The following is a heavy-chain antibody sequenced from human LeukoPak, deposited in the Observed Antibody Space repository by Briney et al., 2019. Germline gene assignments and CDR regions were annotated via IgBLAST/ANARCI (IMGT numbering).Heavy chain of an antibody. Sequence: GGSLRLSCAASGFTFSSYSMNWVRQAPGKGLEWVSYISSSSSTIYYADSVKGRFTISRDNAKNSLYLQMNSLRAEDTAVYYCARFGIVVPAAMADYWGQGTLVTVSS. V-gene: IGHV3-48*04. CDR3: ARFGIVVPAAMADY. D-gene: IGHD2-2*01. CDR2: ISSSSSTI. CDR1: GFTFSSYS. J-gene: IGHJ4*02.